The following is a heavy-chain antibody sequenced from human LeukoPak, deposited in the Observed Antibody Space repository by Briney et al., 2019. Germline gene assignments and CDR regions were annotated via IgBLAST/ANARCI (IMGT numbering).Heavy chain of an antibody. D-gene: IGHD2-2*01. V-gene: IGHV4-59*08. CDR1: GGSISRYY. J-gene: IGHJ4*02. CDR2: IYYSGST. CDR3: ARGKYQLDY. Sequence: SETLSLTCTVSGGSISRYYWSWTRQPPGKGLEWIGHIYYSGSTNHNPSLRSRVTISVDTPKSQFSLKLSSVTAADTAVYYCARGKYQLDYWGQGTLVTVSS.